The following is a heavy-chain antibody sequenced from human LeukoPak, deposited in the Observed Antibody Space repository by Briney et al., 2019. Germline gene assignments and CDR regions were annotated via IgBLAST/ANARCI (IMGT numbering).Heavy chain of an antibody. D-gene: IGHD1-26*01. V-gene: IGHV4-59*08. CDR3: ARLASGSYGPLTPFDY. J-gene: IGHJ4*02. CDR1: GGSISTSY. CDR2: IYYSGST. Sequence: SETLSLTCTVSGGSISTSYWSWIRQPPGKGLEWIGDIYYSGSTNYNPSLKSRVTISVDTSKNQFSLRLSSVTAADTAVYYSARLASGSYGPLTPFDYWGQGTLVTVSS.